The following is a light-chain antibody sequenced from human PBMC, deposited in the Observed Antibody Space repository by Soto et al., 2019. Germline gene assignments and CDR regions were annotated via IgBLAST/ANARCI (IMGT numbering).Light chain of an antibody. CDR3: ISYKTDDTFL. J-gene: IGLJ1*01. CDR1: SSDVGGYNY. CDR2: EVS. V-gene: IGLV2-8*01. Sequence: QSVLTQPPSASGSPGQSVTISCTGTSSDVGGYNYVSWYQQHPGKAPKLMIYEVSKRPSGVPDRFSGSKSGNTASLTISGLQAEDEAAYFCISYKTDDTFLFGTGTKVTVL.